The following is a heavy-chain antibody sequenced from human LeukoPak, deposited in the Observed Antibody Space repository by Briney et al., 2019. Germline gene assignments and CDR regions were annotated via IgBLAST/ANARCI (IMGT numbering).Heavy chain of an antibody. CDR1: GFTVSSNY. J-gene: IGHJ3*02. CDR3: ASGITMIVVVAGAFDI. D-gene: IGHD3-22*01. V-gene: IGHV3-53*01. Sequence: GGSLRLSCAASGFTVSSNYMSWVRQAPGKGLEWVSVIYSGGSTYYADSVKGRFTISRDNSKNTLYLQMNSLRAEDTAVYYCASGITMIVVVAGAFDIWGQGTMVTVSS. CDR2: IYSGGST.